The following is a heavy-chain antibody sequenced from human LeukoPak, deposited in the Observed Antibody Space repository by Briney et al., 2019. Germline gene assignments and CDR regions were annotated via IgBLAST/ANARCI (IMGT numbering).Heavy chain of an antibody. Sequence: GGSLRLSCAASGFIFETYAMSWARQAPGKGLEWVSTINANSGTTSYAASVRGRFTISRDNSKNTLYLQVNTLRADDTATYYCAKPISGGLAVTADWFHPWGQGTLVVVSS. CDR1: GFIFETYA. V-gene: IGHV3-23*01. CDR3: AKPISGGLAVTADWFHP. J-gene: IGHJ5*01. CDR2: INANSGTT. D-gene: IGHD6-19*01.